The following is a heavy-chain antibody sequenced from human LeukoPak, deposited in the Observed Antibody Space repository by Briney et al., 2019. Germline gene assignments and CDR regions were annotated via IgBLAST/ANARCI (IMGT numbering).Heavy chain of an antibody. V-gene: IGHV1-2*02. CDR2: INPNSGGT. CDR3: ARAYYDFWSGYYRSWFDP. D-gene: IGHD3-3*01. Sequence: GASVKVSCKASGYTFTGYYMHWVRQAPGQGLEWMGWINPNSGGTNYAQKFQGRVTMTRDTPISTAYMELSRLRSDDTAVYYCARAYYDFWSGYYRSWFDPWGQGTLVTVSS. CDR1: GYTFTGYY. J-gene: IGHJ5*02.